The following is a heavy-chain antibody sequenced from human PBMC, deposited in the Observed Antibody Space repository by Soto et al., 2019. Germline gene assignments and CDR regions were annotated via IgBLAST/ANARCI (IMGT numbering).Heavy chain of an antibody. CDR3: ARVPPGGLSYFDY. D-gene: IGHD3-10*01. V-gene: IGHV4-59*01. CDR2: IYYSGST. CDR1: GGSISSYY. J-gene: IGHJ4*02. Sequence: SETLSLTCTVSGGSISSYYWSWIRQPPGKGLEWIGYIYYSGSTNYNPSLKSRVTISVDTSKNQFSLKLSSVTAADTAVYYCARVPPGGLSYFDYWGQGTLVTVSS.